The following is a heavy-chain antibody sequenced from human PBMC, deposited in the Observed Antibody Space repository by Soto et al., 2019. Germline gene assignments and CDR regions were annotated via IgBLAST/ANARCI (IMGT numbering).Heavy chain of an antibody. Sequence: GASVKVSCKVSGGTFSSYAISWVRQAPGQGLEWMGGIIPIFGTANYAQKFQGRVTITADESTSTAYMELSSLRSEDTAVYYCARGPELLPYYYYYGMDVWGQGTTVTVSS. CDR2: IIPIFGTA. CDR1: GGTFSSYA. D-gene: IGHD1-26*01. J-gene: IGHJ6*02. CDR3: ARGPELLPYYYYYGMDV. V-gene: IGHV1-69*13.